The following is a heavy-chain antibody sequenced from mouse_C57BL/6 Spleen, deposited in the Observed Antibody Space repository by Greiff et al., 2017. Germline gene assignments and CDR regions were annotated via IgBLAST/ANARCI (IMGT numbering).Heavy chain of an antibody. Sequence: QVQLKQSGAELMKPGASVKISCKATGYTFTGYWIEWVKQRPGHGLEWIGEILPGSGSTNYNEKFKGKATFTADTSSNTAYMQLSSLTTEDSAIYYCARRDSSGYLYYFDYWGQGTTLTVSS. CDR2: ILPGSGST. CDR3: ARRDSSGYLYYFDY. V-gene: IGHV1-9*01. J-gene: IGHJ2*01. D-gene: IGHD3-2*02. CDR1: GYTFTGYW.